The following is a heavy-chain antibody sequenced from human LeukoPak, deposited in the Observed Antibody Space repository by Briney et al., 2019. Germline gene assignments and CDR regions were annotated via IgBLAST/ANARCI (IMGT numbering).Heavy chain of an antibody. V-gene: IGHV4-38-2*02. Sequence: SETLSLTCTVSGYSISSGYYWGWIRQPPGKGLEWIGSIYHSGSTYYNPSLKSRVSISVDTSKNQFSLKLASVTAADMALYYCARVRYQPLPNWFDPWGQGTLVTVSS. CDR3: ARVRYQPLPNWFDP. D-gene: IGHD2-2*01. CDR2: IYHSGST. J-gene: IGHJ5*02. CDR1: GYSISSGYY.